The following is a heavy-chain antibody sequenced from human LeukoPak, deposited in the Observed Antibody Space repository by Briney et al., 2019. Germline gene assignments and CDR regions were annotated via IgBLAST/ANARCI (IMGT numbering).Heavy chain of an antibody. J-gene: IGHJ3*02. V-gene: IGHV3-7*01. CDR2: IKQDGSEK. D-gene: IGHD4-17*01. CDR3: ARGTFYGDYDLGAFDI. CDR1: GFTFSSYW. Sequence: GGSLRLSCAASGFTFSSYWMSWVRQAPGKGLEWVANIKQDGSEKYYVDSVKGRFTISRDNAKNSLYLQMNSLRAEDTAVYYCARGTFYGDYDLGAFDIWGQGTMVTVSS.